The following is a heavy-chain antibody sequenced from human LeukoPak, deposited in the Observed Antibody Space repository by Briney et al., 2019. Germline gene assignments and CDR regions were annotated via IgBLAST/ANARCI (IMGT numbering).Heavy chain of an antibody. V-gene: IGHV3-30-3*01. CDR2: ISYDGSTI. D-gene: IGHD2-15*01. Sequence: GGSLRLSCAASGFTFRSHAMHWVRQAPGKGLEWVAFISYDGSTIYYADSVKGRLYISRDNSKNTLNVQMNSLRPEDTAVYYCARDLSERYSIDHWGQGTLATVSS. J-gene: IGHJ1*01. CDR1: GFTFRSHA. CDR3: ARDLSERYSIDH.